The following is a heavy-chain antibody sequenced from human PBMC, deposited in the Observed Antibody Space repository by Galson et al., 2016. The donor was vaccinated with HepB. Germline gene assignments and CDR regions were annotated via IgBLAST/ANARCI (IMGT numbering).Heavy chain of an antibody. CDR2: ISRSGDST. CDR1: GFNLRIYG. Sequence: SLRLSCAASGFNLRIYGIHWVRQAPGKGLEVVSSISRSGDSTDYADSVKGRFTISRDNSKNTLSLQMNSLTADDTATYYCVQGSTAPAVWGKGTTVTVSS. CDR3: VQGSTAPAV. V-gene: IGHV3-23*01. D-gene: IGHD1-26*01. J-gene: IGHJ6*04.